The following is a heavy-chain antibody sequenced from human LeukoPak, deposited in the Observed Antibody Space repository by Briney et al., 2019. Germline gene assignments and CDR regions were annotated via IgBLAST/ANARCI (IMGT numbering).Heavy chain of an antibody. V-gene: IGHV1-8*03. CDR1: GYTFTSYD. CDR2: MNPNSGNT. J-gene: IGHJ4*02. Sequence: ASVKVSCKASGYTFTSYDINWVRQATGQGLEWMGWMNPNSGNTGYAQKFQGRVTITRNTSISTAYMELSSLRSEDTAVYYCAREGGISYYFDYWGQGTLVTVSS. CDR3: AREGGISYYFDY. D-gene: IGHD2-15*01.